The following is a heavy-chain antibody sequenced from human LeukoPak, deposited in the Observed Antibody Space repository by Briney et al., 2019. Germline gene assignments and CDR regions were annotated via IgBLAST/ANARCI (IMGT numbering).Heavy chain of an antibody. Sequence: SETLSLTCTASGGSISSYYWSWIRQPPGKGLEWIGYIYYSGSTNYNPSLKSRVTISVDTSKNQFSLKLSSVTAADTAVYYCARSRWLQFDLFDYWGQGTLVTVSS. J-gene: IGHJ4*02. CDR1: GGSISSYY. V-gene: IGHV4-59*01. CDR2: IYYSGST. CDR3: ARSRWLQFDLFDY. D-gene: IGHD5-24*01.